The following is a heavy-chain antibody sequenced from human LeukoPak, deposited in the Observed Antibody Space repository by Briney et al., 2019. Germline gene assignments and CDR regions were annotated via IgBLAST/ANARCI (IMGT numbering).Heavy chain of an antibody. Sequence: GGSLRLSCAASGFTFDDYGMSWVRHAPGKGLEWVSGINWNGGSTGYADSVKGRFTISRDNAKNSLYLQMNSLRAEDTALYYCARVGSKYYYYYMDVWGKGTTVTVSS. D-gene: IGHD3-16*01. J-gene: IGHJ6*03. V-gene: IGHV3-20*04. CDR3: ARVGSKYYYYYMDV. CDR2: INWNGGST. CDR1: GFTFDDYG.